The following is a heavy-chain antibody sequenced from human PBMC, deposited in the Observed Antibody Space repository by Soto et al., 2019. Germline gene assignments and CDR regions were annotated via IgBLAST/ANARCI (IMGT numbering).Heavy chain of an antibody. CDR1: GYSISSGYY. J-gene: IGHJ6*02. CDR2: IYYSGST. Sequence: PSETLSLTCAVSGYSISSGYYWGWIRQPPGKGLEWIGSIYYSGSTYYNPSLKSRVTISVDTSKNQFSLKLSSVTAADTAVYYCARLSDSSSWYLEPYGMDVWGQGTTVTVSS. V-gene: IGHV4-38-2*01. D-gene: IGHD6-13*01. CDR3: ARLSDSSSWYLEPYGMDV.